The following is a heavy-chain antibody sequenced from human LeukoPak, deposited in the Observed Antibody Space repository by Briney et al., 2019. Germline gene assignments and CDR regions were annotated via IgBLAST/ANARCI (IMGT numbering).Heavy chain of an antibody. D-gene: IGHD2-2*01. J-gene: IGHJ1*01. Sequence: SETLSLTCTVSGGSICSYYWSWIRQPPGKGLEWIGYIYYSGSTNYNPSLKSRVTISVDTSKNQFSPKLSSVTAADTAVYYCARGYQLLSYFQHWGQGTLVTVSS. V-gene: IGHV4-59*08. CDR1: GGSICSYY. CDR2: IYYSGST. CDR3: ARGYQLLSYFQH.